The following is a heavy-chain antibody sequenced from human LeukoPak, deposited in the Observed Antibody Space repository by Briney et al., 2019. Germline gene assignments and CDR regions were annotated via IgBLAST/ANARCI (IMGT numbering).Heavy chain of an antibody. D-gene: IGHD5-24*01. CDR1: GITFTNYA. J-gene: IGHJ4*02. V-gene: IGHV3-23*01. CDR3: ATIQYQLPPARWPSIY. Sequence: PGGSQRLSCAASGITFTNYAISWVRQAPTKGLEWVSTISGVGGDSAYYADSVKGRFTISRDYSKNTLFLQMNSLRAEDTAVYYCATIQYQLPPARWPSIYWGQGTLVTVSS. CDR2: ISGVGGDSA.